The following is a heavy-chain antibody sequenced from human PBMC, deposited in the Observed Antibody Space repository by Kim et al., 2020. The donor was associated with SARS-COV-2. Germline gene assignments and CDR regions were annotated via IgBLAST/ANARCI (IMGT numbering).Heavy chain of an antibody. J-gene: IGHJ6*02. CDR2: IDPSDSYT. CDR3: ARLGDPNMYSSSWRVENYYYYYGMDV. Sequence: GESLKISCKGSGFSFTSYWISWVRQMPGKGLEWMGRIDPSDSYTNYSPSFQGHVTISADKSIRTAYLQWSSLKASDTAMYYCARLGDPNMYSSSWRVENYYYYYGMDVWGQGTTVTVSS. CDR1: GFSFTSYW. D-gene: IGHD6-13*01. V-gene: IGHV5-10-1*01.